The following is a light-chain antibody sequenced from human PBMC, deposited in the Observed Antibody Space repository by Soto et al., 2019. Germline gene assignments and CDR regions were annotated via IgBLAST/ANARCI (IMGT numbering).Light chain of an antibody. V-gene: IGKV1-5*01. CDR3: QQANSFPLT. Sequence: DYEMTLSPCTLSATVGDRVTITCRASQSISSWLAWYQQKPGKAPKLLIYDAPSLESGVPSRFSGSGSGTDFTLTISSLQPEDFATYYCQQANSFPLTFGGGTKVDIK. CDR2: DAP. J-gene: IGKJ4*01. CDR1: QSISSW.